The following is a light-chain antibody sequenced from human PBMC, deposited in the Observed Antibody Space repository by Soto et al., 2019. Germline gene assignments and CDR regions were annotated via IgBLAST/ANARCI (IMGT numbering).Light chain of an antibody. CDR3: QYGRNWSLT. Sequence: EIVMTQSPATLSLSPGERAALSCRASQSINSELAWYQQKPGQPPRLLIYGASTRATGVPARFTGSESGSEFTLTISGLQSEDFAVYYCQYGRNWSLTFGQG. J-gene: IGKJ2*01. CDR2: GAS. CDR1: QSINSE. V-gene: IGKV3-15*01.